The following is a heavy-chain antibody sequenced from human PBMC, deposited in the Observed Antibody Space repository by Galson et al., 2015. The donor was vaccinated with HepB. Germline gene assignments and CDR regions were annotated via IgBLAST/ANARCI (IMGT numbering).Heavy chain of an antibody. D-gene: IGHD5-18*01. Sequence: SLRLSCAASGFTFSRYGMHWARQAPGKGLEWVAVISYDGTNKYYGDSVKDRFSIFRDNSKNTLYLQMNSLRPEDTAVHFCAKESLGQLWHNYFDYWGQGSLVTVSS. V-gene: IGHV3-30*18. J-gene: IGHJ4*02. CDR2: ISYDGTNK. CDR3: AKESLGQLWHNYFDY. CDR1: GFTFSRYG.